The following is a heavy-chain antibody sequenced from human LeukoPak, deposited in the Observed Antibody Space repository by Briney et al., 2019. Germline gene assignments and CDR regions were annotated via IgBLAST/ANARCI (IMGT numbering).Heavy chain of an antibody. CDR1: GFTFSSYA. J-gene: IGHJ3*02. D-gene: IGHD3-10*01. Sequence: GGSLRLSCVVSGFTFSSYAMSWVRQAPGKGLEWVSTISGSGGRTYYADSVKGRFTISRDNAKNSLYLQMNSLRAEDTAVYYCARDHPFPMVRGVIPPPYDAFDIWGQGTMVTVSS. V-gene: IGHV3-23*01. CDR3: ARDHPFPMVRGVIPPPYDAFDI. CDR2: ISGSGGRT.